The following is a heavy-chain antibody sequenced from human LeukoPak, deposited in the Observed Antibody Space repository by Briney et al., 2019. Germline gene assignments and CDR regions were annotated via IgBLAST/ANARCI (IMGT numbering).Heavy chain of an antibody. V-gene: IGHV3-23*01. J-gene: IGHJ4*02. Sequence: PGGSLRLSCVASGFTFSRYGMHWVRQAPGKGLEWVSAISGSGGSTFYADSVKGRFTISRDNSKNTLYLQMNSLRAEDTAVYYCARERIGDGYNYAYWGQGTLVTVSS. CDR2: ISGSGGST. CDR1: GFTFSRYG. D-gene: IGHD5-24*01. CDR3: ARERIGDGYNYAY.